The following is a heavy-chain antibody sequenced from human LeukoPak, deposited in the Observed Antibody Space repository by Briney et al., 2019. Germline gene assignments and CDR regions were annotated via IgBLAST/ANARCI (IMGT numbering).Heavy chain of an antibody. J-gene: IGHJ4*02. CDR1: GGSISSENW. V-gene: IGHV4-4*02. D-gene: IGHD5-12*01. CDR3: ARGGGYYFDY. CDR2: TYHAGHI. Sequence: SETLSLTCGVFGGSISSENWWNWVRQPPGKGLEWIGETYHAGHINYNPSLKSRVTISMDKSKNQLYLKVTSVTAADTAVYYCARGGGYYFDYWGQGILVAVSS.